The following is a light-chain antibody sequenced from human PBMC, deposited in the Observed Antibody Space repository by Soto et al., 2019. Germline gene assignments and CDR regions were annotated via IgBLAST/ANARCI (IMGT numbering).Light chain of an antibody. V-gene: IGKV1-5*03. CDR3: QQYKTYSRT. CDR1: ESISPW. J-gene: IGKJ2*01. Sequence: DIQMTQSPSTLSASVGDRVTITCRASESISPWLAWYQQKPGKAPKILIYKASSLEGGVTSRFSGSESGTEFTLTISSLQPDDFATYYCQQYKTYSRTFGQGTKLEI. CDR2: KAS.